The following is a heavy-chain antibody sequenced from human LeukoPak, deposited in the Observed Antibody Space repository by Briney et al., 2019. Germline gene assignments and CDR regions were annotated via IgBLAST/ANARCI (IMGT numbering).Heavy chain of an antibody. V-gene: IGHV3-48*01. CDR1: GFPLSSYS. CDR2: ISSSGSAI. CDR3: VRVKGSYFDY. Sequence: GGSLRLSCAASGFPLSSYSINWVRQAPGKGLEWVSYISSSGSAIYYVDSVKGRFTVSRDNAKNSLFLQMNSPRAEDAAVYYCVRVKGSYFDYWGQGALVTVSS. J-gene: IGHJ4*02. D-gene: IGHD2-15*01.